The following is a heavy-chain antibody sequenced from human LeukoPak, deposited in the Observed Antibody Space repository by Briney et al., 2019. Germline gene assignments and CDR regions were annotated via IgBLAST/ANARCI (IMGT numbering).Heavy chain of an antibody. CDR2: FSGPGKT. CDR1: GFTLSNSA. D-gene: IGHD6-6*01. J-gene: IGHJ3*02. CDR3: AKAWWSTSSGGDSFGI. Sequence: GGSLRLSCAASGFTLSNSAMSWVRQAPGKRLEWVSGFSGPGKTYYADSVKGRFTISRDTSKSTLYLQINSLRAEDTAVYYCAKAWWSTSSGGDSFGIWGQGTMVTVSS. V-gene: IGHV3-23*01.